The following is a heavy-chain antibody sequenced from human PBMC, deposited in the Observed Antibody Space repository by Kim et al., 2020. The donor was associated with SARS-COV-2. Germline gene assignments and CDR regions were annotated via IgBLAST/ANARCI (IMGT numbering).Heavy chain of an antibody. Sequence: VDAMKGRCTISSSNAKNSLYLQSNSLRAEDTAVYYCARELVGATRRRFDYWGQGTLVTVSS. V-gene: IGHV3-21*01. D-gene: IGHD1-26*01. CDR3: ARELVGATRRRFDY. J-gene: IGHJ4*02.